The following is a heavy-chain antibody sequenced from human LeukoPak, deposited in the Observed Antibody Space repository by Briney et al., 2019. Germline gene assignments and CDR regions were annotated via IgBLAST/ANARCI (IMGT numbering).Heavy chain of an antibody. CDR1: GGSISSYY. D-gene: IGHD3-3*01. J-gene: IGHJ5*02. Sequence: PETLSLTCTVSGGSISSYYWSWIRQPAGKGLEWIGRIYTSGSTNYNPSLKSRVTMSVDTSKNQFSLKLSSVTAADTAVYYCARDWGITIFGVVNNWFDPWGQGTLVTVSS. CDR2: IYTSGST. V-gene: IGHV4-4*07. CDR3: ARDWGITIFGVVNNWFDP.